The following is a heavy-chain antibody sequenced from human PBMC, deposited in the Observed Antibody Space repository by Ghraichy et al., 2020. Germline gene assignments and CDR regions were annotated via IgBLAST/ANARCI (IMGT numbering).Heavy chain of an antibody. D-gene: IGHD5-12*01. J-gene: IGHJ6*03. CDR2: ISGSGGST. CDR3: AKDGLVDIVATIEAYYYYYMDV. CDR1: GFTFSSYA. Sequence: GESLNISCAASGFTFSSYAMSWVRQAPGKGLEWVSAISGSGGSTYYADSVKGRFTISRDNSKNTLYLQMNSLRAEDTAVYYCAKDGLVDIVATIEAYYYYYMDVWGKGTTVTVSS. V-gene: IGHV3-23*01.